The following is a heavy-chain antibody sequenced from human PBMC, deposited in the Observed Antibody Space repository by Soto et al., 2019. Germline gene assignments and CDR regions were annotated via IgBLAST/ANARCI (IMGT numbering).Heavy chain of an antibody. CDR1: GFTFSSYG. CDR3: ARGGPTTYYGMDV. Sequence: GGSLRLSCAASGFTFSSYGMHWVRQAPGKGLEWVAVIWYDGSNKYYADSVKGRFTISRDNSKNTLYLQMNSLRAEDTAVYYWARGGPTTYYGMDVWGQGTTVTVSS. J-gene: IGHJ6*02. D-gene: IGHD5-12*01. V-gene: IGHV3-33*01. CDR2: IWYDGSNK.